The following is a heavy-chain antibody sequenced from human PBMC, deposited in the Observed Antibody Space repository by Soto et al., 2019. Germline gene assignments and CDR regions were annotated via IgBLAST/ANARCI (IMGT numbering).Heavy chain of an antibody. Sequence: EVQLLESGGGLVQPGGSLRLSCAASGFTFSSYAMSWVRQAPGKGLEWVSAISGSGGSTYYADSVKGRFTISRDNSKNTLYLQMNSLRAEDTAVYYCAKDLGLISSCSGGSCYRHTFDYWGQGTLVTVSS. J-gene: IGHJ4*02. CDR2: ISGSGGST. D-gene: IGHD2-15*01. CDR1: GFTFSSYA. CDR3: AKDLGLISSCSGGSCYRHTFDY. V-gene: IGHV3-23*01.